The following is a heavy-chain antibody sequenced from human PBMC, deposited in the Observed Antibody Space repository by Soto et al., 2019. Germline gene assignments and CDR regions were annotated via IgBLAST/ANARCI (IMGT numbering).Heavy chain of an antibody. CDR3: ARQGVFDDS. CDR1: GGSISSSSYY. D-gene: IGHD3-16*01. V-gene: IGHV4-39*01. CDR2: IYYSGST. Sequence: QLLESGPGLVKPSETLSLTCTVAGGSISSSSYYWGWIRQPPGKGLEWMGRIYYSGSTYYNPSLKSRVTISVDTSKNPFALTLSSVTAADTAVYYCARQGVFDDSWGQGTLVTVSS. J-gene: IGHJ4*02.